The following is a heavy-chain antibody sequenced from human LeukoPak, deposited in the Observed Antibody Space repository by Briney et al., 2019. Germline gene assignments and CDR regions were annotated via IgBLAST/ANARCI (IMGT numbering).Heavy chain of an antibody. CDR1: GFTFSSYR. CDR2: INNDGSST. V-gene: IGHV3-74*01. Sequence: GGSLRLSCAASGFTFSSYRMHWVRQAPGKGLVWVSRINNDGSSTTYADSVKGRFTISRDNAKNTLYLQMNSLRAEDTAVYYCARIPPGTSAFDIWGLGAMVTVSS. D-gene: IGHD6-13*01. CDR3: ARIPPGTSAFDI. J-gene: IGHJ3*02.